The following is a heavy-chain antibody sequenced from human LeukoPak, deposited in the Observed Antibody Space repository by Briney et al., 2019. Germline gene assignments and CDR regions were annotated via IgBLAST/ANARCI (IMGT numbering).Heavy chain of an antibody. CDR3: GLSGNYYYYYMDV. Sequence: SVKVSCKASGGTFRTFAISWVRQAPGQGLEWMGGIIPIFGIPDSAQKFQGRLTIIADESTTTAYMELSSLRSDDTAIYYCGLSGNYYYYYMDVWGKGTTVTISS. V-gene: IGHV1-69*01. CDR1: GGTFRTFA. D-gene: IGHD6-25*01. J-gene: IGHJ6*03. CDR2: IIPIFGIP.